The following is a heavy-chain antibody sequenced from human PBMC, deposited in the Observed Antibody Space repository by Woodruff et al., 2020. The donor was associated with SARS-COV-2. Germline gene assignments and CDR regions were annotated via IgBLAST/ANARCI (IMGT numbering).Heavy chain of an antibody. CDR3: ARAGRIPYNWFDP. CDR2: ISYDGSNK. J-gene: IGHJ5*02. D-gene: IGHD2-21*01. Sequence: SSYAMHWVRQAPGKGLEWVAVISYDGSNKYYADSVKGRFTISRDNSKNTLYLQMNSLRAEDTAVYYCARAGRIPYNWFDPWGQ. V-gene: IGHV3-30-3*01. CDR1: SSYA.